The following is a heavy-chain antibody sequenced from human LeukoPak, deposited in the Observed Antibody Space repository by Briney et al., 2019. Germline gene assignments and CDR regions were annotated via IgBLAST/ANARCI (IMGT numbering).Heavy chain of an antibody. Sequence: GGSLRLSCAASGFTFSSYAMSWVRQAPGKGLEWVSAISGSGGSTYYADSVKGRFTISRDNSKNTLYLQMNSLRSEDTAVYYCARSVYYDSSGYYYSDAFDIWGQGTMVTVSS. CDR3: ARSVYYDSSGYYYSDAFDI. D-gene: IGHD3-22*01. CDR1: GFTFSSYA. V-gene: IGHV3-23*01. CDR2: ISGSGGST. J-gene: IGHJ3*02.